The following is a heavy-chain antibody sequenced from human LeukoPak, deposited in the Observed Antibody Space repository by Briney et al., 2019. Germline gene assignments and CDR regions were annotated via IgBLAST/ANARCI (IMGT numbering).Heavy chain of an antibody. V-gene: IGHV3-20*04. D-gene: IGHD1-20*01. CDR1: GFTFDDYG. Sequence: GGSLRLSCAASGFTFDDYGMSWVRQAPGKGLEWVAGINWNSGSTGYGDSVKGRFTISRDNAKNSLYLQMNSLRGEDTALYYCARWASGLTGTTGGGYFDYWGQGTLVTVSS. CDR3: ARWASGLTGTTGGGYFDY. CDR2: INWNSGST. J-gene: IGHJ4*02.